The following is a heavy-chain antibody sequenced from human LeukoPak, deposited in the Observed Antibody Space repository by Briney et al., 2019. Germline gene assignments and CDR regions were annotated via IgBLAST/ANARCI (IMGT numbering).Heavy chain of an antibody. CDR3: AKGGRRHYGDYVAF. D-gene: IGHD4-17*01. CDR2: IGASGDNT. V-gene: IGHV3-23*01. CDR1: GFTVNSYA. Sequence: PGGSLRLFCDASGFTVNSYAMNWLRQAPGKGLEGVSVIGASGDNTYYADSVKGRFTISRDDSKNTVYLQMNSLRADDTAVYHCAKGGRRHYGDYVAFWGQGTLVTVSS. J-gene: IGHJ4*02.